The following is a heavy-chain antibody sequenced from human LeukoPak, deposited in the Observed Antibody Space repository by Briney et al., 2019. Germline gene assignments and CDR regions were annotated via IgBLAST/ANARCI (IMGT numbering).Heavy chain of an antibody. CDR1: GFTFGDYA. V-gene: IGHV3-7*01. CDR2: IKQDGSEK. CDR3: ARDGMEVVVAATEP. Sequence: PGRSLRLSCTASGFTFGDYAMSWFRQAPGKGLERVANIKQDGSEKYYVDSVKGRFTISRDNAKNSLYLQMNSLRAEDTAVYYCARDGMEVVVAATEPWGQGTLVTVSS. J-gene: IGHJ4*02. D-gene: IGHD2-15*01.